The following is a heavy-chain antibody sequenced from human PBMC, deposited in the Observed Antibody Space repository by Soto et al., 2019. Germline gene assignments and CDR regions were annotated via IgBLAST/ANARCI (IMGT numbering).Heavy chain of an antibody. D-gene: IGHD3-9*01. CDR2: IYPGDSDT. J-gene: IGHJ3*02. Sequence: GESLKISCKGSGYSFTNYWIGWVRQMPGKGLEWMGIIYPGDSDTRYSPSFQGQVAISADKSISTAYLQWSSLKASDTAMYYCARPILTGYCNRAFGIWGQGTMVTVSS. CDR1: GYSFTNYW. V-gene: IGHV5-51*01. CDR3: ARPILTGYCNRAFGI.